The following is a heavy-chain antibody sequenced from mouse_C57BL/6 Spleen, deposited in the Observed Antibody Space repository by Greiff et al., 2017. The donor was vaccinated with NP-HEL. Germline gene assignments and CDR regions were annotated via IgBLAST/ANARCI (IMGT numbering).Heavy chain of an antibody. CDR1: GYTFTSYW. CDR2: IDPSDSYT. D-gene: IGHD4-1*01. J-gene: IGHJ1*03. V-gene: IGHV1-59*01. CDR3: AHWEGYFEV. Sequence: QVQLQQSGAELVRPGTSVKLSCKASGYTFTSYWMHWVKQRPGQGLEWIGVIDPSDSYTNYNQKFKGKATLTVDTSSSTAYMQLSSLASEDSAVSDWAHWEGYFEVWGKGTTVTVSS.